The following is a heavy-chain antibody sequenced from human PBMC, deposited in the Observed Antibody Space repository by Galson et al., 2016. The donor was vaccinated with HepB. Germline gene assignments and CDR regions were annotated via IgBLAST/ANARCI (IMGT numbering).Heavy chain of an antibody. CDR3: AKDLLGGTFLPYFFDY. J-gene: IGHJ4*02. CDR1: GFTFRSNV. Sequence: YLRLSCAASGFTFRSNVINWFRQAPGKGLEWVSGLSGSGGSTYYADSVRGRFTISRDNSKNTLNLQMNSLRAEDTAVYYCAKDLLGGTFLPYFFDYWGQGTLVTVSS. CDR2: LSGSGGST. D-gene: IGHD1-26*01. V-gene: IGHV3-23*01.